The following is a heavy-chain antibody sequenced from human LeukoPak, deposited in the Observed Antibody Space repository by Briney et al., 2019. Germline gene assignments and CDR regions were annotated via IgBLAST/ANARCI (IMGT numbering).Heavy chain of an antibody. Sequence: PGGSLRLSCAASGFTFSDHYMDWVRQAPGKGLEWVGRTRNKANSYTTEYAASVKGRFTISRDDSKNSLYLQMNSLKTEDTAVYYCAREMTTVTKGIFDYWGQGTLVTVSS. J-gene: IGHJ4*02. V-gene: IGHV3-72*01. D-gene: IGHD4-17*01. CDR3: AREMTTVTKGIFDY. CDR2: TRNKANSYTT. CDR1: GFTFSDHY.